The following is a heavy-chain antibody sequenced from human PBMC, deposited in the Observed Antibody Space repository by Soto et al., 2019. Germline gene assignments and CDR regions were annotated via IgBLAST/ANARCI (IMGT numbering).Heavy chain of an antibody. D-gene: IGHD5-12*01. J-gene: IGHJ4*02. CDR3: AKGRGYSDYHGYY. V-gene: IGHV3-23*01. CDR2: ISGSGGST. CDR1: GFTFSNYD. Sequence: EVQLLESGGGLVQPGGSLRLSCAASGFTFSNYDMNWVRQAPGKGLEWVSGISGSGGSTHYADSVKGRFTISRDNSQNTLYLQKNSLRAEDTAIYDCAKGRGYSDYHGYYWGQGALVTVSS.